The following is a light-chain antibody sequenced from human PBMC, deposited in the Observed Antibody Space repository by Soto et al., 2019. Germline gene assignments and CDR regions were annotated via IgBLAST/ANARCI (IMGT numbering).Light chain of an antibody. CDR2: EVS. CDR1: SSNFGGYNS. J-gene: IGLJ2*01. CDR3: SSYAGSNSFVV. Sequence: QSALTQPPSASGSPGQSVTISCTGTSSNFGGYNSVSWYQQHPGKAPKLMIYEVSKRPSGVPDRFSGSKSGNTASLTVSGLQAEDEADYYCSSYAGSNSFVVFGGGTQLTGL. V-gene: IGLV2-8*01.